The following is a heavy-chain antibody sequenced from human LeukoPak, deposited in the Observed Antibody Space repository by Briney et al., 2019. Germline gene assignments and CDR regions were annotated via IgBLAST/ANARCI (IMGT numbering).Heavy chain of an antibody. Sequence: GGSLRLSCAVSGFTFSTYSMTWVRQAPGKGLEWVSSISSSSRSTYYTDSVKGRFTISRDNAKNSLYLQMSSLRAEDTAVYYCARGGTFGVDISDYWGQGTLVTVSS. CDR1: GFTFSTYS. D-gene: IGHD3-3*01. CDR2: ISSSSRST. J-gene: IGHJ4*02. V-gene: IGHV3-21*01. CDR3: ARGGTFGVDISDY.